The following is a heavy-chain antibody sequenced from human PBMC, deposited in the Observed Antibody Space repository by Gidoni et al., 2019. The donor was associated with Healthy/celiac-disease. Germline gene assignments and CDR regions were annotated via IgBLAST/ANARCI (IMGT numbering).Heavy chain of an antibody. CDR1: GGPISSSNW. CDR3: ARAPDYDILTGLDAFDI. Sequence: QVQLQESGPGLVKPSGTLSLTCAVSGGPISSSNWWSWVRQPPGKGLEWIGEIYHSGSTNYNPSLKSRVTISVDKSKNQFSLKLSSVTAADTAVYYCARAPDYDILTGLDAFDIWGQGTMVTVSS. D-gene: IGHD3-9*01. CDR2: IYHSGST. J-gene: IGHJ3*02. V-gene: IGHV4-4*02.